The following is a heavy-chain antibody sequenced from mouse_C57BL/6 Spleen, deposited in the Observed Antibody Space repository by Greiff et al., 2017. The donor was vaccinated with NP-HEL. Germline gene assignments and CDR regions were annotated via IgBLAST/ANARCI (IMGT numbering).Heavy chain of an antibody. J-gene: IGHJ3*01. Sequence: LVESGAELVRPGASVTLSCKASGYTFTDYEMHWVKQTPVHGLEWIGAIDPETGGTAYNQKFKGKAILTADKSSSTAYMELRSLTSEDSAFYYCTRSGGFAYWGQGTLVTVSA. CDR1: GYTFTDYE. V-gene: IGHV1-15*01. D-gene: IGHD1-3*01. CDR3: TRSGGFAY. CDR2: IDPETGGT.